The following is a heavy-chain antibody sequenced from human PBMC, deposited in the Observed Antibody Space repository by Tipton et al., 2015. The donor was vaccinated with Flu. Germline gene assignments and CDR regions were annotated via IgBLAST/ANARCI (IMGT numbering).Heavy chain of an antibody. CDR2: VYYNGTT. J-gene: IGHJ5*02. CDR3: ARGGWEPHGGWFDP. D-gene: IGHD1-26*01. Sequence: GEALSSYYWSWIRQSPGKGLEWIGQVYYNGTTNYNPSLESRVTMSLDKSKNQFSLNLNSITTADTAVFYCARGGWEPHGGWFDPWGQGILVTVSS. V-gene: IGHV4-59*01. CDR1: GEALSSYY.